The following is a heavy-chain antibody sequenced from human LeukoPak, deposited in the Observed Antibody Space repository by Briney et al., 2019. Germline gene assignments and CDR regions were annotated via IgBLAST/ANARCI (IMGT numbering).Heavy chain of an antibody. D-gene: IGHD3-16*02. CDR2: IYSGGST. CDR1: GFTFSNAW. CDR3: ARDDASSYDYVWGSYRRLRGDYFDY. V-gene: IGHV3-66*01. Sequence: GSLRLSCAASGFTFSNAWMSWVRQAPGKGLEWVSVIYSGGSTYYADSVKGRFTISRDNSKNSLYLQMNSLRAEDTAVYYCARDDASSYDYVWGSYRRLRGDYFDYWGQGTLVTVSS. J-gene: IGHJ4*02.